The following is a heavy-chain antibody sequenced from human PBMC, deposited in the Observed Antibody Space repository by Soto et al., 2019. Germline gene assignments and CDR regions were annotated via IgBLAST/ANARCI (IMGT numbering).Heavy chain of an antibody. CDR1: GGSIISDEYY. V-gene: IGHV4-30-4*01. CDR2: VYYTGST. CDR3: ARDRSNSPDLLDS. Sequence: QVQLQESGPGLVKPSQTLSLTCSVSGGSIISDEYYWTWMRQPPGGGLEWIGHVYYTGSTSYSPSLKSRLTISVDTSKNQFSLRLNSVSAADTAVYYCARDRSNSPDLLDSWGRGTLVTVSS. J-gene: IGHJ4*02. D-gene: IGHD1-1*01.